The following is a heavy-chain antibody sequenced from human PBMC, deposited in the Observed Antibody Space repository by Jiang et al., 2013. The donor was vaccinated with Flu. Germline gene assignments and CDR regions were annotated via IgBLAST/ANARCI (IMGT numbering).Heavy chain of an antibody. V-gene: IGHV4-34*01. D-gene: IGHD3-10*01. J-gene: IGHJ6*02. CDR2: INHSGST. CDR1: GGSFSGYY. Sequence: LLKPSETLSLTCAVYGGSFSGYYWSWIRQPPGKGLEWIGEINHSGSTNYNPSLKSRVTISVDTSKNQFSLKLSSVTAADTAVYYCAGYSITMVRGAARSGYYYYGMDVWGQGTTVTVSS. CDR3: AGYSITMVRGAARSGYYYYGMDV.